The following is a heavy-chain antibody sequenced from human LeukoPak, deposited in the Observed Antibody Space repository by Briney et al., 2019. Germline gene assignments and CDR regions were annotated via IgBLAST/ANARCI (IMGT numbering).Heavy chain of an antibody. Sequence: GGSLRLSCAASGFTFTNAWMNWVRQAPGKGLEWVGRIKSKADGETIDYAAPVKGRFTFSRDDSKNMLYLQMNSLKSEDTAVYYCSTLTSRGLSDPWGQGTLVTVSS. D-gene: IGHD3-16*02. CDR3: STLTSRGLSDP. V-gene: IGHV3-15*07. J-gene: IGHJ5*02. CDR2: IKSKADGETI. CDR1: GFTFTNAW.